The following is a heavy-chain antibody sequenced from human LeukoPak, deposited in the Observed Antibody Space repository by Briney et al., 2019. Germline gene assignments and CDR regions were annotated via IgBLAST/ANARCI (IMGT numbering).Heavy chain of an antibody. J-gene: IGHJ4*02. Sequence: GGSLRLSCASSGFSFSSYWMSWVRQAPGRGLQWVANIKQDGSEKYYVDSVKGRFTISRDNAKNSLSLQMNSLRAEDTAVYYCARDPGQRSGYGFDFWGQGTLVTVSS. CDR2: IKQDGSEK. D-gene: IGHD3-9*01. CDR3: ARDPGQRSGYGFDF. CDR1: GFSFSSYW. V-gene: IGHV3-7*05.